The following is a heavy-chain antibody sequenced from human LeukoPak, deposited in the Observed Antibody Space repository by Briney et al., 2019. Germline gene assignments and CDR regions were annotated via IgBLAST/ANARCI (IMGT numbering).Heavy chain of an antibody. Sequence: GGSLRLSCAASGFTFSSYAMSWVRQAPGKGLEWVSAISGSGGSTYYADSVKGRFTISRDNSKNTLYLQMNSLRAEGTAVYYCAKKGVEQWAYFDYWGQGTLVTVSS. CDR2: ISGSGGST. CDR3: AKKGVEQWAYFDY. D-gene: IGHD6-19*01. V-gene: IGHV3-23*01. CDR1: GFTFSSYA. J-gene: IGHJ4*02.